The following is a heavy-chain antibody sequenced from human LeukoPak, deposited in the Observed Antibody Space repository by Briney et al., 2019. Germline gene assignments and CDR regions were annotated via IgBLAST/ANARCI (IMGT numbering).Heavy chain of an antibody. CDR1: GYTFTGYY. J-gene: IGHJ4*02. CDR3: ARAQRIAARLEDY. V-gene: IGHV1-2*02. D-gene: IGHD6-6*01. Sequence: ASVKVSCKASGYTFTGYYMHWVRQAPGQGLEWMGWINPNSGGTNYAQKFQGRVTMTRDTSISTAYMELSRLRSDDTAVYYCARAQRIAARLEDYWGQGTLVTVSS. CDR2: INPNSGGT.